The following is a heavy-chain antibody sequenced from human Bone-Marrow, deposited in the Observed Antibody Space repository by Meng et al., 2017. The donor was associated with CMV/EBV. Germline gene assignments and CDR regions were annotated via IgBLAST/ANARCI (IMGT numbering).Heavy chain of an antibody. V-gene: IGHV4-39*07. Sequence: SEPLCLTFTVPGASISSSSYYWGWIRQPPGKGLEWIGSIFYSGNTYYNPSLKSRATISVQTSKNQFSPKVFSVTAADTAVYYCARVVRALKRYLYYYAMDVWGQGTSVTVSS. J-gene: IGHJ6*02. CDR1: GASISSSSYY. D-gene: IGHD3-16*02. CDR3: ARVVRALKRYLYYYAMDV. CDR2: IFYSGNT.